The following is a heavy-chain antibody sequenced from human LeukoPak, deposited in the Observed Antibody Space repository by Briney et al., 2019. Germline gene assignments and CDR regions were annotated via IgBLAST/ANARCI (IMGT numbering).Heavy chain of an antibody. J-gene: IGHJ4*02. D-gene: IGHD3-10*01. V-gene: IGHV4-39*01. CDR1: GGSISSSSYY. Sequence: PSETLSLTCTVSGGSISSSSYYWGWIRQPPGKGLEWIGSISYSGSTYYNPSLKSRVTISVDTSKYQFSLTLSSVTAADTAVYYCAKLLYYYGSGSYYLYYFDYWGQGTLVTVSS. CDR3: AKLLYYYGSGSYYLYYFDY. CDR2: ISYSGST.